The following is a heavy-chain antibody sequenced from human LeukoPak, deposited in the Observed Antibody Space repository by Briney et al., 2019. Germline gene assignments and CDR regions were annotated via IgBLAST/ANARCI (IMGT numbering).Heavy chain of an antibody. V-gene: IGHV4-39*01. CDR3: GRRNGALTTYYFDH. CDR1: GGSISGNNDY. CDR2: IYYGGTT. Sequence: SETLSLTCTVSGGSISGNNDYWGWIRQPPGKGLEWIGSIYYGGTTYYNPSLKSRVTISVDTSKNQWSLKLSSVTAADTAVYYCGRRNGALTTYYFDHWGQETLVTVSS. D-gene: IGHD4-11*01. J-gene: IGHJ4*02.